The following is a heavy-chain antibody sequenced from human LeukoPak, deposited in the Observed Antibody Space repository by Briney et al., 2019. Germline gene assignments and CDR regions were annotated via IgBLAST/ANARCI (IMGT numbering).Heavy chain of an antibody. Sequence: ASVKVSCKASGYTFTGYYMHWVRHAPGQGLEWMGWINPNSGGTNYAQKFQGRVTMTRDTSISTAYMELSRLRSDDTAVYYCAMSRRWNVAAAVFDYWGQGTLVTVSS. CDR2: INPNSGGT. CDR1: GYTFTGYY. V-gene: IGHV1-2*02. J-gene: IGHJ4*02. D-gene: IGHD6-13*01. CDR3: AMSRRWNVAAAVFDY.